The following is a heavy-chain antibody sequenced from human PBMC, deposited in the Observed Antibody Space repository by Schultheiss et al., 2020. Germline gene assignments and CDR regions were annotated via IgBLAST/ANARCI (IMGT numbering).Heavy chain of an antibody. J-gene: IGHJ6*03. Sequence: GGSLRLSCAASGFTFSNAWMSWVRQAPGKGLEWVSGISWNSGSIGYADSVKGRFTISRDNAKNSLYLQMNSLRAEDTALYYCAKDSYYYYYYMDVWGKGTTVTVSS. V-gene: IGHV3-9*01. CDR1: GFTFSNAW. CDR3: AKDSYYYYYYMDV. CDR2: ISWNSGSI.